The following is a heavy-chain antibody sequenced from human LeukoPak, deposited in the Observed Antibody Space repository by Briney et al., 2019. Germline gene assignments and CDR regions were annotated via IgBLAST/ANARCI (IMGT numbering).Heavy chain of an antibody. CDR2: IYYSGRT. Sequence: SETLSLTCTVSGGSISSGGYYWGWIRQPPGKGLEWIGYIYYSGRTYYNPSLKSRITISVDTSKNQFSLKLSSVTAADTAVYYCARGFYSPHYWGQGTLVSVSS. J-gene: IGHJ4*02. CDR3: ARGFYSPHY. CDR1: GGSISSGGYY. D-gene: IGHD4-11*01. V-gene: IGHV4-61*08.